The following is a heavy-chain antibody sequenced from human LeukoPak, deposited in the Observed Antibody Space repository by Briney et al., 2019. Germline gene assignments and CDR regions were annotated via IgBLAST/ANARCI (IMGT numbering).Heavy chain of an antibody. V-gene: IGHV3-30*18. Sequence: GRSLRLSCAASGFTFSSYGMHWVRQAPGKGLEWVAVISYDGSNKHYADSVKGRFTISRDNSKNTLYLQMNSLRAEDTAGYYRAKDMSSGWRTGVFDYWGQGTLVTVSS. CDR3: AKDMSSGWRTGVFDY. D-gene: IGHD6-19*01. CDR1: GFTFSSYG. CDR2: ISYDGSNK. J-gene: IGHJ4*02.